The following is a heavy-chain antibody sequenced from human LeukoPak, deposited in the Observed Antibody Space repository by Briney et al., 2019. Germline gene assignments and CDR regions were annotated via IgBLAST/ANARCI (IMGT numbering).Heavy chain of an antibody. CDR1: GFTFSSSP. V-gene: IGHV3-30-3*01. CDR3: ARDLVAGSPDYFDY. D-gene: IGHD6-19*01. Sequence: GGSLRLSCAASGFTFSSSPMHWLRQAPGQGLEWVAVLSYDGSIKSYADSVKGRLTISRDTSKNTLYLQMNSLRAEDTAVYYCARDLVAGSPDYFDYWGQGTLVTVSS. J-gene: IGHJ4*02. CDR2: LSYDGSIK.